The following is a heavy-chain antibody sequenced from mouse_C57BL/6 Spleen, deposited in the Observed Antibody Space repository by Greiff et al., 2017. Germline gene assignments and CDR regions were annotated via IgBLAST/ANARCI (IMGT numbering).Heavy chain of an antibody. CDR1: GFNIKDDY. CDR3: TTGSAMDY. Sequence: VQLQQSGAELVRPGASVKLSCTASGFNIKDDYMHWVKQRPEQGLEWIGWIDPENGDTEYASKFQGKATITADTSSNTAYLQLSSLTSEDTAVYYCTTGSAMDYWGHGTSVTVSS. CDR2: IDPENGDT. V-gene: IGHV14-4*01. J-gene: IGHJ4*01.